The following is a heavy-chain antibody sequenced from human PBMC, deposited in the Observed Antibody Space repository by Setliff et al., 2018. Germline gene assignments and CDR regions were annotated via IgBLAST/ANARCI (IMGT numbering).Heavy chain of an antibody. CDR3: ARGRGVAGVQYFDQ. J-gene: IGHJ4*02. V-gene: IGHV3-7*04. CDR1: GDSFSDYY. CDR2: INPGGSEK. Sequence: ETLSLTCAVYGDSFSDYYWSWIRQPPGKGLEWVASINPGGSEKYYVDSVKGRFTVSRDGARSSLFLEMNSLRVDDTAVYFCARGRGVAGVQYFDQWGQGTLVTVSS. D-gene: IGHD6-19*01.